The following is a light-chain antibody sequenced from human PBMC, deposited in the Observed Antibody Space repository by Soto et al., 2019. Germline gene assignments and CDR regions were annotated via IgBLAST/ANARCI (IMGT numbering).Light chain of an antibody. CDR3: QQYFSYPLT. CDR1: QSISSH. Sequence: ATGMTQSPSSISASTGERVTLTCRASQSISSHLAWYQLKPGKAPRLLIYTASYLDSGVPSRFSGSGSGTDFTLTISSLQSEDFAVYYCQQYFSYPLTFGGGTKVEIK. V-gene: IGKV1-8*01. J-gene: IGKJ4*01. CDR2: TAS.